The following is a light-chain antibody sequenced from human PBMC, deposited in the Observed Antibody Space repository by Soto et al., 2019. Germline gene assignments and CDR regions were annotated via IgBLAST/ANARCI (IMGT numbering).Light chain of an antibody. J-gene: IGKJ4*01. CDR2: AAS. CDR3: QKSYSIPLT. Sequence: DIQMTQSPSSLSASVGDRVTITCRASQSISSYLNWYQQKPGKAPKLLIYAASNLQSGVPSRFSGSGSGTDFTLTISSLHPEDFATYYCQKSYSIPLTFGGGTKVEI. V-gene: IGKV1-39*01. CDR1: QSISSY.